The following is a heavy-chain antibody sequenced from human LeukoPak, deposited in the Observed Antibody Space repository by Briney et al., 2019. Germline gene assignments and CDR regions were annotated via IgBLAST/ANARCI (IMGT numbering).Heavy chain of an antibody. V-gene: IGHV4-61*02. D-gene: IGHD2-15*01. CDR3: VRSVLGRCSGDSCSRFRDV. J-gene: IGHJ6*04. CDR1: GGSISSGSYY. CDR2: IYTSGST. Sequence: SETLSLTCTVSGGSISSGSYYWSWIRQPAGKGLEWIGRIYTSGSTNYNPSLKSRVTISVDTSKNQFSLKLSSVTAADTAVYYCVRSVLGRCSGDSCSRFRDVWGKGTTVTVSS.